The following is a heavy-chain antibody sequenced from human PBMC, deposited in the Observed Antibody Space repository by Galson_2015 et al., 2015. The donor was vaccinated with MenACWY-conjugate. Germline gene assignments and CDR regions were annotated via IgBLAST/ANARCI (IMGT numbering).Heavy chain of an antibody. Sequence: SVKVSCKVSGGTFNTHALTWVRQAPGHGLEWMGGVIPIVGTPNYAQKFQGRLTISADDSTSSAYMELKNLTSDDTAVYYCARDRVGQTNFYSFDDRGQGTVVTVSS. J-gene: IGHJ4*02. V-gene: IGHV1-69*13. D-gene: IGHD2-21*02. CDR1: GGTFNTHA. CDR2: VIPIVGTP. CDR3: ARDRVGQTNFYSFDD.